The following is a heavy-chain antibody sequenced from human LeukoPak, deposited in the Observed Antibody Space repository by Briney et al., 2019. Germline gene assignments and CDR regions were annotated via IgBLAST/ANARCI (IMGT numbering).Heavy chain of an antibody. J-gene: IGHJ5*02. CDR2: ISYDGSNK. Sequence: PGGSLRLSCAASGFTFSNYGMHWVRQAPGKGLEWLAVISYDGSNKYYADSVKGRFTISRGNSKNTLYLQMNSLRAEDTAVYYCARHVGDYGPDNWFDPWGQGTLVTVSS. CDR3: ARHVGDYGPDNWFDP. CDR1: GFTFSNYG. D-gene: IGHD4-17*01. V-gene: IGHV3-30*03.